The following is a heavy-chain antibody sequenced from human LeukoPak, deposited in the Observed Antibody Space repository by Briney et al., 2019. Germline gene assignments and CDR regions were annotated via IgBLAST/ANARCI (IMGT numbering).Heavy chain of an antibody. V-gene: IGHV3-9*01. D-gene: IGHD1-7*01. CDR1: GFTFDDYA. CDR2: ISWNSGTI. J-gene: IGHJ3*02. Sequence: GGSLRLSCAASGFTFDDYAMHWVRQAPGKGLEWVSGISWNSGTIGYAESVKGRFTISRDNAKNSLYLQMHSLRAEDTAFYFCAKDVTGTGAFDIWGQGTMVTVSS. CDR3: AKDVTGTGAFDI.